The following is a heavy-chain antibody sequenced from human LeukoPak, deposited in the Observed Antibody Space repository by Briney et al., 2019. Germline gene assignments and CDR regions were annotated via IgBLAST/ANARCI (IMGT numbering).Heavy chain of an antibody. CDR1: GGSISSGGYY. V-gene: IGHV4-31*03. Sequence: PSQTLSLTCTVSGGSISSGGYYWSWIRQHPGKGLEWIGYIYYSGSTYYNPSLKSRVTISVDTSKNQFSLKLSSVTAADTAVYYCARVDFWSGYSTRGWFDPWGQGTLVTVSS. CDR3: ARVDFWSGYSTRGWFDP. CDR2: IYYSGST. D-gene: IGHD3-3*01. J-gene: IGHJ5*02.